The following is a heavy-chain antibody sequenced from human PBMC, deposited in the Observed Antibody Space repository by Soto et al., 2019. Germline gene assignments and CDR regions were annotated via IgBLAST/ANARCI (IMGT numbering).Heavy chain of an antibody. D-gene: IGHD3-10*01. CDR3: ATTGWFGELSGDAFDI. J-gene: IGHJ3*02. V-gene: IGHV1-18*04. CDR1: GYTFTTYS. Sequence: ASVKVSCKASGYTFTTYSMHWVRQTPGQRLEWMGVINPISGNTNYAQKLQGRVTMTTDTSTSTAYMELRSLRSDDTAVYYCATTGWFGELSGDAFDIWGQGTMVTVSS. CDR2: INPISGNT.